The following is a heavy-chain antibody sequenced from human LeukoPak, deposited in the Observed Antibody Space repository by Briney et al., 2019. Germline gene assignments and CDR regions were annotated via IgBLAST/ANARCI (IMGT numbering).Heavy chain of an antibody. D-gene: IGHD1-26*01. CDR2: NSNNSRYI. V-gene: IGHV3-21*01. J-gene: IGHJ4*02. CDR1: GFTFSSYS. Sequence: GSLRLSCAASGFTFSSYSMNWVRQAPGKGLEWGSSNSNNSRYIYYADSVKGRFTISKDKAKNSLYLQMNSLKAEDRAVYYCAREGDLVGATYFDYWGQGTLVTVSS. CDR3: AREGDLVGATYFDY.